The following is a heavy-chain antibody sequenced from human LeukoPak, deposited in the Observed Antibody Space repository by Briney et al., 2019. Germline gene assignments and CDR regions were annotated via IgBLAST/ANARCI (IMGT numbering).Heavy chain of an antibody. Sequence: SQTLSLTCTVSGDSPSSGDYFWSWIRQPPGGGLEWVGYIYYSGTTYYNPSLKSRVTISVDTSKNQFSLNLTSVTAQDTAVYYCARETMAGHLDYWGQGNLVTVSS. CDR3: ARETMAGHLDY. V-gene: IGHV4-30-4*01. J-gene: IGHJ4*02. CDR2: IYYSGTT. CDR1: GDSPSSGDYF. D-gene: IGHD6-19*01.